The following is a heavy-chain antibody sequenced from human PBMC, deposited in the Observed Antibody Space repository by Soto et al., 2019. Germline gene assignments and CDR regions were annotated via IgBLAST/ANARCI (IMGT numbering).Heavy chain of an antibody. J-gene: IGHJ4*02. CDR1: GGSISSGDYY. CDR2: IYYSGST. D-gene: IGHD3-22*01. V-gene: IGHV4-30-4*01. CDR3: ARVSAMIVVVIDY. Sequence: QVQLQESGPGLVKPSQTLSLTCTVSGGSISSGDYYWSWIRQPPGKGLEWIGYIYYSGSTYYNPSLKSRVTISVDTSKNQFSLKLSSVTAADTAVHYCARVSAMIVVVIDYWGQGTLVTVSS.